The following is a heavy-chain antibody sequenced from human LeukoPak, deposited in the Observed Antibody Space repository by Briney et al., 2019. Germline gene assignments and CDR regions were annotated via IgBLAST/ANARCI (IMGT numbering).Heavy chain of an antibody. D-gene: IGHD1-26*01. CDR3: ATRTYSGSYHGYYYGMDV. Sequence: SETLSLTCTVSGGSISSSSYYWGWIRQPPGKGLEWIGSIYYGGSTYYNPSLKSRVTISVDTSKNQFSLKLSSVTAADTAVYYCATRTYSGSYHGYYYGMDVWGQGTTVTVSS. CDR1: GGSISSSSYY. CDR2: IYYGGST. V-gene: IGHV4-39*01. J-gene: IGHJ6*02.